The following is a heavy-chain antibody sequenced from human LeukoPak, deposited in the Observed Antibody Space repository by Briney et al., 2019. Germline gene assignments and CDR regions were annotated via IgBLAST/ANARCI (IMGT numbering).Heavy chain of an antibody. Sequence: PSETLSLTCTVSGGSISSYYWSWIRQPPGKGLEWIGYIYYSGSTNYNPSLKSRVTISVDTSKNQLSLKLSSVTAADTAVYYCARGWGYYYDSSGYPVPFDPWGQGTLVTVSS. CDR1: GGSISSYY. D-gene: IGHD3-22*01. J-gene: IGHJ5*02. CDR3: ARGWGYYYDSSGYPVPFDP. V-gene: IGHV4-59*01. CDR2: IYYSGST.